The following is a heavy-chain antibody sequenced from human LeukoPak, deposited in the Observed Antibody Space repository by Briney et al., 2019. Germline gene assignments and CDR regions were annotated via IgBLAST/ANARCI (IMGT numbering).Heavy chain of an antibody. Sequence: HSGGSLRLSCAASGLTFSSYWMGWVRQAPGKGLEWVANIKKDGSEKFYVDSVKGRFTISRDNAKNSVYLQMNSLRAEDTAVYYCARITGWYHYDYWGQGTLATVST. D-gene: IGHD6-19*01. CDR3: ARITGWYHYDY. J-gene: IGHJ4*02. CDR1: GLTFSSYW. V-gene: IGHV3-7*04. CDR2: IKKDGSEK.